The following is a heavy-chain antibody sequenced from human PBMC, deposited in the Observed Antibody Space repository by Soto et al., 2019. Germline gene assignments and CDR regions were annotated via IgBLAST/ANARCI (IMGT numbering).Heavy chain of an antibody. CDR2: IIPIFGTA. CDR1: GGTFSSYA. CDR3: ARESPSSVAGGY. V-gene: IGHV1-69*13. Sequence: GASVKVSCKASGGTFSSYAISWVRQAPGQGLEWMGGIIPIFGTANYAQKFQGRVTITADESTSTAYMELNSLRSEDTAVYYCARESPSSVAGGYWGQGTLVTVSS. J-gene: IGHJ4*02. D-gene: IGHD6-19*01.